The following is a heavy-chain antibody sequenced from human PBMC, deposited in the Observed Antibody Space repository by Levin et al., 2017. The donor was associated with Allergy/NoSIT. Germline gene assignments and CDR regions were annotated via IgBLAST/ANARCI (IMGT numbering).Heavy chain of an antibody. CDR3: ARGRKKPMTTVTRYWGPFGY. V-gene: IGHV4-34*01. CDR2: INHSGST. J-gene: IGHJ4*02. Sequence: TSETLSLTCAVYGGSFSGYYWSWIRQPPGKGLEWIGEINHSGSTNYNPSPKSRVTISVDTSKNQFSLKLSSVTAADTAVYYCARGRKKPMTTVTRYWGPFGYWGQGTLVTVSS. CDR1: GGSFSGYY. D-gene: IGHD4-17*01.